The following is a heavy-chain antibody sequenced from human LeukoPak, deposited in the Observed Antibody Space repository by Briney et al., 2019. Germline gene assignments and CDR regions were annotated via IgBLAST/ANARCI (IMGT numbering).Heavy chain of an antibody. Sequence: SVKVSCTASGYTFTSYYMHWVRQAPGQGLEWMGGIIPIFGTANYAQKFQGRVTITADESTSTAYMELSSLRSEDTAVYYCARGRSSNYEYYYYYYGMDVWGQGTTVTVSS. CDR2: IIPIFGTA. CDR1: GYTFTSYY. V-gene: IGHV1-69*13. D-gene: IGHD4-11*01. CDR3: ARGRSSNYEYYYYYYGMDV. J-gene: IGHJ6*02.